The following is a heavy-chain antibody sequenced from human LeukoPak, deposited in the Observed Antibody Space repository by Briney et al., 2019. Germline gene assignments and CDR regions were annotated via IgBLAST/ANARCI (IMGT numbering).Heavy chain of an antibody. CDR1: GGSISSGDYY. CDR2: IYYSGST. Sequence: SETLSLTCTVSGGSISSGDYYWSWIRQPPGKGLEWIGYIYYSGSTYYNPSLKSRVTISVDTSKNQFSLKLSSVTAADTAVYYCARDPFYYYGSGEPLLYGMDVWGQGTTVTVSS. D-gene: IGHD3-10*01. CDR3: ARDPFYYYGSGEPLLYGMDV. J-gene: IGHJ6*02. V-gene: IGHV4-30-4*01.